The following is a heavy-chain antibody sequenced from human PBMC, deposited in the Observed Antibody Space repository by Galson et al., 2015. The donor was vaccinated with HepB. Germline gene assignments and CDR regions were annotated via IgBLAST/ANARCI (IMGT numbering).Heavy chain of an antibody. V-gene: IGHV3-11*06. CDR1: GFTFSDYY. CDR2: ISTSSGYT. Sequence: SLRLSCAASGFTFSDYYMSWIRQAPGKGLEWVSYISTSSGYTKYADSVKGRFTISRDNAKNSLYLQMSSLRAEDTAVYYCARDQRQFDYWGQGTVVTVSS. CDR3: ARDQRQFDY. J-gene: IGHJ4*02.